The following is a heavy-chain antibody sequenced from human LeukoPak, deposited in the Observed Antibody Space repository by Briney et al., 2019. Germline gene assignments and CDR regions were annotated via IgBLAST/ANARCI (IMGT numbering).Heavy chain of an antibody. CDR3: ARRGGYDSAFDY. V-gene: IGHV5-51*01. D-gene: IGHD5-12*01. CDR2: IYPGDSDN. Sequence: GASLKISCKGSGSSFTTYWIGWVRPMPGKGLEWMGIIYPGDSDNIYSPSFQGEVIIPADKSISSVYLQWSSLKASDTAMYYCARRGGYDSAFDYWGQGTLVTVSS. CDR1: GSSFTTYW. J-gene: IGHJ4*02.